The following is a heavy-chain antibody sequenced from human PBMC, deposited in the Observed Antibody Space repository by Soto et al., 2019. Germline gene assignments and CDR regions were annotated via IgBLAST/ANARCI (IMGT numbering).Heavy chain of an antibody. J-gene: IGHJ4*02. CDR3: AKALGKLSPESYDY. CDR1: GFTFSSYA. D-gene: IGHD3-16*02. Sequence: QVQLVESGGGVVQPGRSLRLSCAASGFTFSSYAMHWVRQAPGKGLEWVAVISYDGSDKYYADSVKGRFTISRDNSKNTRNLKMNSLRANDTAGYYCAKALGKLSPESYDYWGQGTLITVSS. V-gene: IGHV3-30*18. CDR2: ISYDGSDK.